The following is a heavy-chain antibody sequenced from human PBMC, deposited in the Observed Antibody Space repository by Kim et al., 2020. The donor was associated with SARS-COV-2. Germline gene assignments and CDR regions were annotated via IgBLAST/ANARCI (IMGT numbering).Heavy chain of an antibody. V-gene: IGHV4-31*03. CDR2: IYYSGST. D-gene: IGHD3-10*01. Sequence: SETLSLTCTVSGGSISSGGYYWSWIRQHPGKGLEWIGYIYYSGSTYYNPSLKSRVTISVDTSKNQFSLKLSSVTAADTAVYYCAREKGLWFGESKVPGGFDPWGQGTLVTVSS. CDR3: AREKGLWFGESKVPGGFDP. J-gene: IGHJ5*02. CDR1: GGSISSGGYY.